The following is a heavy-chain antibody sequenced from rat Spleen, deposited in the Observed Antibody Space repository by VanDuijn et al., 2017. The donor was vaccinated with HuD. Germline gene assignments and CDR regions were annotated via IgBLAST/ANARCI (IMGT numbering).Heavy chain of an antibody. J-gene: IGHJ2*01. V-gene: IGHV2-63*01. Sequence: QVQLNETGPGLVQPSQTLSLTCTVPEFSLTGNHIHWVRQPHGKGLEWKGRMRYDGDTSYNSALKSRLSISRDTYKNQVFLKMGSLQSDDTAIYYCARDYSSPDYWGQGVMVTVSS. CDR2: MRYDGDT. CDR3: ARDYSSPDY. CDR1: EFSLTGNH. D-gene: IGHD1-2*01.